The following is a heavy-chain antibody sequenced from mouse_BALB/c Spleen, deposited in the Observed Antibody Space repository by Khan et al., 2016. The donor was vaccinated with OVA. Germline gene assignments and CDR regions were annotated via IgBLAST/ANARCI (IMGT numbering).Heavy chain of an antibody. Sequence: EVQLQESGAEVVRSGASVKLSCTASGFNLKDYYIHWVKQRPEQGLEWIGWIDPANGKTDYAPKFQGKATLTADTSSNTAYLLLTSLTSEDSAVYYCKPGGNCRRGQGPTLTGTS. J-gene: IGHJ2*01. D-gene: IGHD2-1*01. V-gene: IGHV14-4*02. CDR3: KPGGNCR. CDR1: GFNLKDYY. CDR2: IDPANGKT.